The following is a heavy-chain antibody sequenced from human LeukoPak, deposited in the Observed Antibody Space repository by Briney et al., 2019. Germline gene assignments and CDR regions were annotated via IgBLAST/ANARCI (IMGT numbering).Heavy chain of an antibody. D-gene: IGHD3-22*01. Sequence: GGSLRLSCAASGFTFSSYGMHWVRQAPGKGLEWVAVIWYDGSNKYYADSVKGRFTISRDNSKNTLYLQMNSLRAEDTAVYYCARAGRHYYDSSGYYHFDYWGQGTLVTVSS. CDR2: IWYDGSNK. CDR3: ARAGRHYYDSSGYYHFDY. CDR1: GFTFSSYG. J-gene: IGHJ4*02. V-gene: IGHV3-33*01.